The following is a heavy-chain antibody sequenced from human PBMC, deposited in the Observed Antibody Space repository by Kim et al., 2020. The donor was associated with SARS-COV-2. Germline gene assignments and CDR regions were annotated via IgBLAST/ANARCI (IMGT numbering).Heavy chain of an antibody. CDR2: VYYSGST. CDR3: AGVLVEYFFDSSWYGMDV. Sequence: SETLSLTCTVSGGSISSYYWSWIRQPPGKGLEWIGYVYYSGSTNYNPSLKSRVTISVDTSKNQFSLNLSSVTAADTAVYYCAGVLVEYFFDSSWYGMDVWGQGTTVTVSS. V-gene: IGHV4-59*01. CDR1: GGSISSYY. J-gene: IGHJ6*02. D-gene: IGHD6-13*01.